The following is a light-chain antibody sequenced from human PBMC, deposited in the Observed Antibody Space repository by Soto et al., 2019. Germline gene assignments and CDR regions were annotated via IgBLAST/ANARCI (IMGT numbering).Light chain of an antibody. CDR3: MQRVEFPLT. CDR2: TVS. V-gene: IGKV2-40*01. Sequence: DIVMTQTPLSLPVTPGEPASISCRSSQSLLDSDDGNTSLDWYLQKPVQSPQLLIYTVSSRASGVPDRFSGSGSGTDFTLKISRVEAEDVVVYYCMQRVEFPLTFGGGTKVEIK. J-gene: IGKJ4*02. CDR1: QSLLDSDDGNTS.